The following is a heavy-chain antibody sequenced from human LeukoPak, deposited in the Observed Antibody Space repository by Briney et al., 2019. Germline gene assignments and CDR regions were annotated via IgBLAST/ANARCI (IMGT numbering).Heavy chain of an antibody. V-gene: IGHV3-23*01. Sequence: PGGSLRLSCAASGFTFSSYAMSWVRQAPGKGLEWVSAISGSGGSTYYADSVKGRFTISRDNSKNTLYLQMNSLRAEDTAVYYCAKDLRAYSSGWYSPWGQGTLVTVSS. CDR3: AKDLRAYSSGWYSP. CDR1: GFTFSSYA. J-gene: IGHJ5*02. CDR2: ISGSGGST. D-gene: IGHD6-19*01.